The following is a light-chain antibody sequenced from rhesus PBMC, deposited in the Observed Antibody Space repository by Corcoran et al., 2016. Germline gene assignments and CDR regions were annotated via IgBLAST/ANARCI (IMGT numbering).Light chain of an antibody. CDR2: DVF. CDR1: QGISSY. CDR3: QQRKSYPPT. Sequence: DIQLTQSPSSLSASVGDRVTITCRASQGISSYLAWYQQKSGKAPKLLIYDVFNLQSGVPSRFSGVGSGTDFTLTISRLQPEDFATYYCQQRKSYPPTFGQGTKLEIK. V-gene: IGKV1-38*01. J-gene: IGKJ1*01.